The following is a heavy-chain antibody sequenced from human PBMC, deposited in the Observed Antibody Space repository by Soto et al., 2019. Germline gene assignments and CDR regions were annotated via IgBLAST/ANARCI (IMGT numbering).Heavy chain of an antibody. J-gene: IGHJ5*02. CDR2: IYYSGST. CDR1: GGSISSYY. CDR3: ARGPWFGELRLIFDP. D-gene: IGHD3-10*01. Sequence: SETLSLTCTVSGGSISSYYWSWIRQPPGKGLEWTGYIYYSGSTNYNPSPKSRVTISVDTSKNQFSLKLSSVTAADTAVYYCARGPWFGELRLIFDPWGQGTLVTVSS. V-gene: IGHV4-59*01.